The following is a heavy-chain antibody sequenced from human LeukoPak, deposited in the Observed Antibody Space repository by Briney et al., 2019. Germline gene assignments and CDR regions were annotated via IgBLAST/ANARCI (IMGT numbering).Heavy chain of an antibody. V-gene: IGHV4-39*01. D-gene: IGHD1-26*01. CDR2: IYYSKNT. CDR1: GGSISSSSAY. CDR3: ARHMNTGTFPLDV. J-gene: IGHJ6*02. Sequence: KPSETLSLTCTVSGGSISSSSAYWGWIRQPPGKGLEWIGSIYYSKNTYYNPSLKSRVTISVDTSKNQFSLKLSSVTAADTAVYFCARHMNTGTFPLDVWGQGTTVTVSS.